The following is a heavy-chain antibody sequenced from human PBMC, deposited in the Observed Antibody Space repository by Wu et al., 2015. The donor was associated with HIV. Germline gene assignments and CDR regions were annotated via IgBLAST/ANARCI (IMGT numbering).Heavy chain of an antibody. D-gene: IGHD2-8*02. V-gene: IGHV1-18*01. J-gene: IGHJ4*02. Sequence: QVQLVQSGAEVKKPGSSVKVSCKASGYTFTSYGISWVRQAPGQGLEWMGWISAYNGNTNYAQKLQGRVTMTTDTSTSTAYMELRSLRSDDTAVYYCAREKRVLGELDTMGYLDYWGQGTLVTVSS. CDR2: ISAYNGNT. CDR1: GYTFTSYG. CDR3: AREKRVLGELDTMGYLDY.